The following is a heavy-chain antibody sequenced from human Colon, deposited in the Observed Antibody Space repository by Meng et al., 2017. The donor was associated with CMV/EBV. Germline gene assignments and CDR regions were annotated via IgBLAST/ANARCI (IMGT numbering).Heavy chain of an antibody. Sequence: GESLKISCAASGFTFSDYAMGWVRQAPGKGLDWVSAITGRSTEAYYADSVKGRFTIFRDNSNNTLYLQMNSLRAADTAVYFCAKESGYGFLGSNYFDSWGQGTLVTVSS. CDR2: ITGRSTEA. CDR3: AKESGYGFLGSNYFDS. D-gene: IGHD3-16*01. CDR1: GFTFSDYA. V-gene: IGHV3-23*01. J-gene: IGHJ4*02.